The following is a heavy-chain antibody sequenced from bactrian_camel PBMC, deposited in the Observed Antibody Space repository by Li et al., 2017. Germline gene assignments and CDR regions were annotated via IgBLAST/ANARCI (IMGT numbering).Heavy chain of an antibody. CDR2: INSDNTT. D-gene: IGHD4*01. V-gene: IGHV3S55*01. J-gene: IGHJ4*01. Sequence: HVQLVESGGTTVQAGGSLTLSCVVSDYPYDSYCMGRFRQAPGKEREGVASINSDNTTTYAEFVKGRFTISKDIAKNTLYLQMNSLKPEDTAMYYCATFLIAPSGLRASDYKYWGQGTQVTVS. CDR3: ATFLIAPSGLRASDYKY. CDR1: DYPYDSYC.